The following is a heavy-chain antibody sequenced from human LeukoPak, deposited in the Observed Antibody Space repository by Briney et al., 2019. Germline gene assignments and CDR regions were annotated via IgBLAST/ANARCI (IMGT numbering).Heavy chain of an antibody. J-gene: IGHJ6*02. CDR2: ISSASGTI. CDR1: GFSFRSFE. CDR3: ARSTELSDPYFYYGMDV. Sequence: GGSLRLSCAASGFSFRSFEMGWVRQAPGKGLECIAYISSASGTIYHADSVKGRFTISRDNANNSLYLQMNSLRAEDTATYYCARSTELSDPYFYYGMDVWGQGTTVTVSS. V-gene: IGHV3-48*03. D-gene: IGHD1-26*01.